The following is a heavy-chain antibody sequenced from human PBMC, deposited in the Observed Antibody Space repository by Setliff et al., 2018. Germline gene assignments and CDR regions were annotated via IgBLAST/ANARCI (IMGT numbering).Heavy chain of an antibody. J-gene: IGHJ5*02. D-gene: IGHD3-3*01. V-gene: IGHV4-38-2*02. Sequence: SETLSLTCTVSGYSISSGYYWGWIRQPPGKGLEWIGSIYHSGSTYYNPSLKSRVTISVDTSKNQFSLKLSSVTAADTAVYYCARLRYNFWSGYFTQNNWFDPWGQGTLVTVS. CDR2: IYHSGST. CDR1: GYSISSGYY. CDR3: ARLRYNFWSGYFTQNNWFDP.